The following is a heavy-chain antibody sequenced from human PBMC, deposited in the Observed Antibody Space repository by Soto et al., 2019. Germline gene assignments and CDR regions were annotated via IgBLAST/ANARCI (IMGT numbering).Heavy chain of an antibody. Sequence: EVQLVESGGGLIQPGGSLRLSCAASGFTVSNNYISWVRQAPGKGLEWVSSIYSDGSTYYADSVKGRFTISRDNSKNTLYLQMNSLRVEDMAVYYCARESFWSGWFVYWGQGTLVTVSS. D-gene: IGHD3-3*01. V-gene: IGHV3-53*01. CDR1: GFTVSNNY. J-gene: IGHJ5*01. CDR3: ARESFWSGWFVY. CDR2: IYSDGST.